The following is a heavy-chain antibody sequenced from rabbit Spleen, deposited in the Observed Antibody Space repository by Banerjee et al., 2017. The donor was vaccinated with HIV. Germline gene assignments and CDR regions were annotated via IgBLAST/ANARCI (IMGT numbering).Heavy chain of an antibody. CDR2: IEAGSSGTP. J-gene: IGHJ6*01. V-gene: IGHV1S40*01. CDR1: GFDFSSSYY. CDR3: AREDYGMDL. Sequence: QSLEESGGDLVKPGASLTLTCTASGFDFSSSYYMCWVRQAPGKGLEWIACIEAGSSGTPYYASWAKGRFTISKTTSTTVTLQVTSLTAADTATYFCAREDYGMDLWGPGTLVTVS.